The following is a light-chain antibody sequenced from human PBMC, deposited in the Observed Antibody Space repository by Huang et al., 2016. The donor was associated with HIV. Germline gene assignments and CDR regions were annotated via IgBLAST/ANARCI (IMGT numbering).Light chain of an antibody. CDR2: GAS. CDR1: QSISSY. Sequence: DIQMTQSPSSLSASVGDRVTITCRASQSISSYLSWYQQKPGKAPKILIYGASILQSGVPSRFRGSGSRTDFTLTISSVQPEDLATYYCQQSYNTPWTFGQGTKVEIK. J-gene: IGKJ1*01. V-gene: IGKV1-39*01. CDR3: QQSYNTPWT.